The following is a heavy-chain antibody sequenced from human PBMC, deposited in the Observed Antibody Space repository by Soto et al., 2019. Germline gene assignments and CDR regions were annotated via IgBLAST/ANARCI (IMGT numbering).Heavy chain of an antibody. CDR3: ARGAPGNLGYCSGGSCYSSFDP. CDR2: IIPILGIA. D-gene: IGHD2-15*01. Sequence: ASVKVSCKASGGTFSSYTISWVRQAPGQGLEWMGRIIPILGIANYAQKFQGRVTITADKSTSTAYMELSSLRSEDTAVYYCARGAPGNLGYCSGGSCYSSFDPWVQGTLVTVSS. V-gene: IGHV1-69*02. CDR1: GGTFSSYT. J-gene: IGHJ5*02.